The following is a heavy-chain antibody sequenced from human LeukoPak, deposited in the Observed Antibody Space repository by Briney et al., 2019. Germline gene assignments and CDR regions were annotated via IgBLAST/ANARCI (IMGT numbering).Heavy chain of an antibody. D-gene: IGHD1-20*01. CDR2: VNSDETTI. Sequence: PGGSLRLSCAASGFTFSRYWMHWVRQAPGKGLVWVSRVNSDETTIKYADNVKGRFTISRDNAKSTLYLQMNSLRAEDTAVYYCARVEYNWNDVVDYWGRGTLVTVSS. CDR3: ARVEYNWNDVVDY. V-gene: IGHV3-74*01. CDR1: GFTFSRYW. J-gene: IGHJ4*02.